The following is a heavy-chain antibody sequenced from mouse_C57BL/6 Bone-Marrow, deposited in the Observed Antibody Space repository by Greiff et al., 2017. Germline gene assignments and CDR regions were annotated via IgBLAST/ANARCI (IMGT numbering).Heavy chain of an antibody. CDR1: GFSLTSYA. Sequence: VQRVESGPGLVAPSQSLSITCTVSGFSLTSYAISWVRQPPGKGLEWLGVIWTGGGTNYNSALKSRLSISKDNSKSQVFLKMNSLQTDDTARYYCARNVHYSNPHWFAYWGQGTLVTVSA. V-gene: IGHV2-9-1*01. CDR3: ARNVHYSNPHWFAY. J-gene: IGHJ3*01. CDR2: IWTGGGT. D-gene: IGHD2-5*01.